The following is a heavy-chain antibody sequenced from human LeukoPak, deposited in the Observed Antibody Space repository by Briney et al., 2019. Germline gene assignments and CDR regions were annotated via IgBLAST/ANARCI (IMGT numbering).Heavy chain of an antibody. CDR3: ARVLNYYDSSGSGWFDP. CDR1: GGSISSYY. V-gene: IGHV4-59*01. J-gene: IGHJ5*02. CDR2: TYYSGST. D-gene: IGHD3-22*01. Sequence: PSETLSLTCTVSGGSISSYYWSWIRQPPGKGLEWIGYTYYSGSTNYNPSLKSRVTISVDTSKNQFSLKLSSVTAADTAVYYCARVLNYYDSSGSGWFDPWGQGTLVTVSS.